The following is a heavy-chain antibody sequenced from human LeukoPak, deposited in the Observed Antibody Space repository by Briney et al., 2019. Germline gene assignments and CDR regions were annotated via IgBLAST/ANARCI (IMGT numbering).Heavy chain of an antibody. CDR2: IYSGGST. Sequence: GGSLRLSCAASGFTFSIYAMSWVRQAPGKGLEWVSVIYSGGSTYYADSVKGRFTISRDNSKNTLYLQMNSLRAEDTAVYYCARVKVVPQYYFDYGGQGTLVTVSS. J-gene: IGHJ4*02. D-gene: IGHD2-15*01. CDR3: ARVKVVPQYYFDY. V-gene: IGHV3-53*01. CDR1: GFTFSIYA.